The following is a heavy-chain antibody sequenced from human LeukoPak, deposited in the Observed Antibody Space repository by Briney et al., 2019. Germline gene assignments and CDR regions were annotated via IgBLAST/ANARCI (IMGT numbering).Heavy chain of an antibody. J-gene: IGHJ4*02. D-gene: IGHD2-8*01. CDR3: ARLGGHRDCTNGVCYFCDN. CDR1: GFSVRGNY. Sequence: PGGSLRLSCAASGFSVRGNYMSWVRQAPGKGLEWVSVLYRDGSAFYADSVTGRFSISRDNSKNTVYLQMNSLRAEDTAVYYCARLGGHRDCTNGVCYFCDNWGQGIPVTVSS. V-gene: IGHV3-66*01. CDR2: LYRDGSA.